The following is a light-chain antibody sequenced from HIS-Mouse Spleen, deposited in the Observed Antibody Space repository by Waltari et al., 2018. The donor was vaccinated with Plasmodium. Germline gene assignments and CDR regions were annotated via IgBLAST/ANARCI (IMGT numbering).Light chain of an antibody. Sequence: QSALTQPPSASGSPGQSVTISCTGTSRDLGGYNYVSWYQQHPGKAPKLMIYEVSKRPSGVPDRFSGSKSGNTASLTVSGLQAEDEADYYCSSYAGSNNLVFGGGTKLTVL. V-gene: IGLV2-8*01. CDR1: SRDLGGYNY. CDR2: EVS. J-gene: IGLJ2*01. CDR3: SSYAGSNNLV.